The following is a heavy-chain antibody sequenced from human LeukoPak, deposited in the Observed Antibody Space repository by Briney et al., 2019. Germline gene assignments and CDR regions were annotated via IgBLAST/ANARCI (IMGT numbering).Heavy chain of an antibody. CDR3: ARDHNYYGSGSVLRDDAFDI. CDR1: GYTFTSYY. V-gene: IGHV1-46*01. CDR2: INPSGGST. D-gene: IGHD3-10*01. J-gene: IGHJ3*02. Sequence: ASVKVSCKASGYTFTSYYMHWVRQAPGQGLEWMGIINPSGGSTSYAQKFQGRVTMTRDTSTSTVCMELSSLRSEDTAVYYCARDHNYYGSGSVLRDDAFDIWGQGTMVTVSS.